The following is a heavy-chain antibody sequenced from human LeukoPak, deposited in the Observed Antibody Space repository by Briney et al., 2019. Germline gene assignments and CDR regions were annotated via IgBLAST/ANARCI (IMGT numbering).Heavy chain of an antibody. CDR1: GFTFSSYW. J-gene: IGHJ3*02. CDR2: INTDGSST. Sequence: GGSLRLSCAASGFTFSSYWMHWVRQAPGKGLVWVSRINTDGSSTSYADSVKGRFTISRDNAKNTLYLQMNSLRAEDTAVYYCAKTPAPTYCSSTSCYVPGGAFDIWGQGTMVTVSS. CDR3: AKTPAPTYCSSTSCYVPGGAFDI. V-gene: IGHV3-74*01. D-gene: IGHD2-2*01.